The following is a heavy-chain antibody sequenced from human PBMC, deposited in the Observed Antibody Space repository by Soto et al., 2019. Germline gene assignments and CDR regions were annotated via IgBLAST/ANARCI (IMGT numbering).Heavy chain of an antibody. CDR2: INPNSGGT. CDR1: GYTFTGYY. Sequence: ASVKVSCKASGYTFTGYYMHWVRQAPGQGLEWMGWINPNSGGTNYAQKFQGWVTMTRDTSISTAYMELSRLRSDDTAVYYCARGGIVVVPAAMSYYYYGMDVWGQGTTVTVSS. J-gene: IGHJ6*02. CDR3: ARGGIVVVPAAMSYYYYGMDV. D-gene: IGHD2-2*01. V-gene: IGHV1-2*04.